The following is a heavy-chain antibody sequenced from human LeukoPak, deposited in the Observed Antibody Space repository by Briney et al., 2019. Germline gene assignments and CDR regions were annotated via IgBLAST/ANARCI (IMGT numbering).Heavy chain of an antibody. Sequence: ASVKVSCKASGFTFNAYNIHWVRQAPGQGLEWMGWISAYNGNTNYAQKLQGRVTMTTDTSTSTACMELRSLRSDDTAVYYCARVFMVRGVLGLIYYYYYMDVWGKGTTVTISS. J-gene: IGHJ6*03. CDR2: ISAYNGNT. V-gene: IGHV1-18*04. CDR3: ARVFMVRGVLGLIYYYYYMDV. CDR1: GFTFNAYN. D-gene: IGHD3-10*01.